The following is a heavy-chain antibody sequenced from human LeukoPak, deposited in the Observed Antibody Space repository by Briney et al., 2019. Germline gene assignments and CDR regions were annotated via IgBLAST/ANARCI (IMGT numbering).Heavy chain of an antibody. V-gene: IGHV3-9*01. D-gene: IGHD3-10*01. CDR3: AKDHYASATGYFDL. J-gene: IGHJ2*01. CDR1: GFTFYDYA. CDR2: ISWNSGSI. Sequence: PGGSLRLSCAASGFTFYDYAMHWVRQAPGKGLEWVSGISWNSGSIAYADSVKGRFTISRDNAKNSLYLQMNSLRAEDTALYDCAKDHYASATGYFDLWGRGTLVTVSS.